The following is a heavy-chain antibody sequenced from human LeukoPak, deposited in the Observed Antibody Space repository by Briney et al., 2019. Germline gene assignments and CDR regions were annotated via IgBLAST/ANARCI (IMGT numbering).Heavy chain of an antibody. D-gene: IGHD3-22*01. CDR1: GFTFSDYY. V-gene: IGHV3-11*04. CDR2: ISSGGSTI. J-gene: IGHJ4*02. CDR3: ARDPDDSSGYYPFDY. Sequence: PGGSLRLSCAASGFTFSDYYMTWIRQAPGKGLEWVSYISSGGSTIYYAESVKGRFTISRDNAKNSLYLQMNSLRAEDTAVYYCARDPDDSSGYYPFDYWGQGTLVTVSS.